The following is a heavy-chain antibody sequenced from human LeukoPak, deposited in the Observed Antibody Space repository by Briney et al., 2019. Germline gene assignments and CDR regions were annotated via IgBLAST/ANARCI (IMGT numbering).Heavy chain of an antibody. D-gene: IGHD1-20*01. Sequence: SETLSLTCVVSGGSMTTRNYYWGWIRQPPGKGLEWIGHKYYSGSTYYNPSLKSRVSISVDTTIYQFSLNLSSVTAADTAVYYCARDFSNLRYNWNHDNWLDPWGQGTLVTVSS. CDR2: KYYSGST. CDR3: ARDFSNLRYNWNHDNWLDP. V-gene: IGHV4-39*06. J-gene: IGHJ5*02. CDR1: GGSMTTRNYY.